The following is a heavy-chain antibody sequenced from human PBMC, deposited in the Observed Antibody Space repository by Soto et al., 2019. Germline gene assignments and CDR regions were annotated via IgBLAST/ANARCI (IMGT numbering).Heavy chain of an antibody. Sequence: EVQLVESGGGLVQPGGSLRLSCEASGLTFSSYWMHWVRQVPGKGLVWVSRVNSDGSFTTYADSVKGRFTISRDNAKNTLYLQMNSLRAEDTALYYCVRETPSVDHYYFYMDVWGKGTTVTVSS. V-gene: IGHV3-74*01. J-gene: IGHJ6*03. D-gene: IGHD2-2*01. CDR3: VRETPSVDHYYFYMDV. CDR2: VNSDGSFT. CDR1: GLTFSSYW.